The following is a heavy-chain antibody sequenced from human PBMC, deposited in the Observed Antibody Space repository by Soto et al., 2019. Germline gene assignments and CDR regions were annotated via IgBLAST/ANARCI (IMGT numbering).Heavy chain of an antibody. CDR2: ISYDGSNK. Sequence: QVQLVESGGGVVQPGRSLRLSCAASGFTFSSYGMHWVRQAPGKGLEWVAVISYDGSNKYYADSVKGRFTISRDNSKNTLYLQMNSLRAEDTAVYYCAKDASYCMDVWGQGTTVTVSS. CDR3: AKDASYCMDV. CDR1: GFTFSSYG. V-gene: IGHV3-30*18. J-gene: IGHJ6*02.